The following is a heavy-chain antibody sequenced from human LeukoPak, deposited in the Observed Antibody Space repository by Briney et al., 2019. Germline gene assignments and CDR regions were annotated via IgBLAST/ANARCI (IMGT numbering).Heavy chain of an antibody. J-gene: IGHJ4*02. Sequence: GGSLRLSCAASGFTFSSYSMNWVRQAPGKGLEWVSYISSSSSTIYFPDSVKGRFTIPRDNAKNSLYLQMNGLRDEDTAVYYCARDAGSGYFDYWGQGTLVTVSS. CDR1: GFTFSSYS. D-gene: IGHD6-19*01. V-gene: IGHV3-48*02. CDR2: ISSSSSTI. CDR3: ARDAGSGYFDY.